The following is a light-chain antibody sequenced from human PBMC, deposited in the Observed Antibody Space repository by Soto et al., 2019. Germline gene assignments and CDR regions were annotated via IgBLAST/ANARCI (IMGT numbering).Light chain of an antibody. Sequence: QAVVTQPPSASGTSGLRVTISCSGSSSNIGSNFVYWYQHLPGAAPKLLIYGTHQRPSGVPDRFSASKSGASASLAISGLRSEDEADYYCVSWDGSLNSLLFGGGTKVTVL. V-gene: IGLV1-47*01. J-gene: IGLJ2*01. CDR1: SSNIGSNF. CDR2: GTH. CDR3: VSWDGSLNSLL.